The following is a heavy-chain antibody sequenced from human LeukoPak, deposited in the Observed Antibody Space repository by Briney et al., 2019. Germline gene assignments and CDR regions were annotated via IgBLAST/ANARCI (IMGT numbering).Heavy chain of an antibody. J-gene: IGHJ4*02. CDR2: IYYSGST. V-gene: IGHV4-59*01. CDR3: ARTTMVRGVTFDY. Sequence: SETLSLTCTVSGGSISSYYWSWIRQPPGKGLEWLGYIYYSGSTNYNPSLKSRVTISVDTSKNQFSLKLSSVTAADTAVYYCARTTMVRGVTFDYWGQGTLVTVSS. CDR1: GGSISSYY. D-gene: IGHD3-10*01.